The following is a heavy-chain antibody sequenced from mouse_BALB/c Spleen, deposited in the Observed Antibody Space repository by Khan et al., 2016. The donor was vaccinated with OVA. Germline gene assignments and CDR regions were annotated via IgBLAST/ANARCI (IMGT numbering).Heavy chain of an antibody. Sequence: VQLQESGPELVKPGASVKMSCKASGYTFTDYVINWVKQRTGQGLEWIGDIFPGGGSSYYNEKFKGKAKLTADKSSNTAYMQLSSLTFEDSAVYFCARGRYSLFAYWGQGTLVTVSA. V-gene: IGHV1-77*01. CDR3: ARGRYSLFAY. CDR2: IFPGGGSS. CDR1: GYTFTDYV. D-gene: IGHD2-14*01. J-gene: IGHJ3*01.